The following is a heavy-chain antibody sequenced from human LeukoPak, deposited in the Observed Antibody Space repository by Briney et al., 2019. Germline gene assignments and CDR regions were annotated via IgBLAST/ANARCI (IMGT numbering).Heavy chain of an antibody. Sequence: ASVKVSCKASGYTFTGYYMHWVRQAPGQGLEWMGWINPNSGGTNYAQKFQGRVTMTRDTSISTAYMELSRLRSDDTAVYYCAREYMIVVVREGAFDIWGQGTMATVSS. V-gene: IGHV1-2*02. D-gene: IGHD3-22*01. CDR3: AREYMIVVVREGAFDI. CDR2: INPNSGGT. J-gene: IGHJ3*02. CDR1: GYTFTGYY.